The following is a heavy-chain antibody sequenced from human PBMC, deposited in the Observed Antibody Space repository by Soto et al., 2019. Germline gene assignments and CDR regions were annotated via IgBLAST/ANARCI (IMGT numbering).Heavy chain of an antibody. V-gene: IGHV4-59*01. J-gene: IGHJ5*02. Sequence: SETLSLTCTVSGGSISSYYWSWIRQPPGKGLEWIGYIYYSGSTNYNPSLKSRVTISVDTSKNQFSLKLSSVTAADTAVYYCARDSGREGWFDPWGQGTLVTVSS. CDR2: IYYSGST. CDR3: ARDSGREGWFDP. D-gene: IGHD1-1*01. CDR1: GGSISSYY.